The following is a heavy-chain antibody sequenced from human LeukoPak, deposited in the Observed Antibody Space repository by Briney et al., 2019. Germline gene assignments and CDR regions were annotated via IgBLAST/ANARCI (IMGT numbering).Heavy chain of an antibody. CDR3: ARAAFASGSL. CDR2: INQDGSEK. V-gene: IGHV3-7*01. J-gene: IGHJ4*02. CDR1: GFTFRSYG. Sequence: GGSLRLSCAASGFTFRSYGMHWVRQAPGKGLEWVANINQDGSEKYYLDSVKGRFTISRDNAKNSVYLQMNSLRADDTAVYYCARAAFASGSLWGQGTLVTVSS. D-gene: IGHD3-10*01.